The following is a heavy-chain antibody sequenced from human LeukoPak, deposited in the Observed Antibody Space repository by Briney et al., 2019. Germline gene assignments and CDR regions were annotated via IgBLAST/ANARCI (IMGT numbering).Heavy chain of an antibody. J-gene: IGHJ4*02. D-gene: IGHD6-19*01. CDR1: GGTSSSYA. Sequence: GASVKVSCKASGGTSSSYAMSWVRQAPGQGLEWMGRIIPIFGTANYAQKFQGRVTITTDESTSTAYMELSSLRSEDTAVYYCARTIEGYSSGQLDYWGQGTLVTVSS. V-gene: IGHV1-69*05. CDR2: IIPIFGTA. CDR3: ARTIEGYSSGQLDY.